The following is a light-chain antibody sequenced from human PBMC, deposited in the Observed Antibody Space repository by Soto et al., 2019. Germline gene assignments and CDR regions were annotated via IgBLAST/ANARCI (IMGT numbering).Light chain of an antibody. CDR2: WAS. V-gene: IGKV4-1*01. CDR3: QQYYSSPPYT. Sequence: DIVMTQSPDSLAVSLGERATINCKSSQNVLYSSDNKNYLAWYQQKPGQPPKLLIYWASTRESGVPDRFSGSGSGTDFTLTISRLQAEDVAVYYCQQYYSSPPYTFGQGTKLEIK. CDR1: QNVLYSSDNKNY. J-gene: IGKJ2*01.